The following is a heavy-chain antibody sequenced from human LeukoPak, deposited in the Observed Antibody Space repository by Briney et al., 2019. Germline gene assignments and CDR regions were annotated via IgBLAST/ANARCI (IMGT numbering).Heavy chain of an antibody. D-gene: IGHD2-21*02. Sequence: GESLKISCKGSGYSFTSYWIGWVRQMLGKGLEWMGIIYPGDSGTRYSPSFEGQVTISADKSISTAYLQWSSLKASDTAIYYCARLGCGDDCYSIGYFDYWGQGTLVTVSS. CDR2: IYPGDSGT. J-gene: IGHJ4*02. V-gene: IGHV5-51*01. CDR3: ARLGCGDDCYSIGYFDY. CDR1: GYSFTSYW.